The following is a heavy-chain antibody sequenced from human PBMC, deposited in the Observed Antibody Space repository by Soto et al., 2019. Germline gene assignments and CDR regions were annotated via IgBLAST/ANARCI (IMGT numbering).Heavy chain of an antibody. CDR2: TYYRSKWYN. D-gene: IGHD1-1*01. V-gene: IGHV6-1*01. CDR1: VDSVSSNSAA. J-gene: IGHJ6*02. CDR3: AREGNWNVIYYYYYGMDV. Sequence: WQTLSLACAISVDSVSSNSAAWNWIRQSPSRVLEWLGRTYYRSKWYNDYAVSVKSRITINPDTSKNQFSLQLNSVTPEDTAVYYCAREGNWNVIYYYYYGMDVWGQGTTVTVSS.